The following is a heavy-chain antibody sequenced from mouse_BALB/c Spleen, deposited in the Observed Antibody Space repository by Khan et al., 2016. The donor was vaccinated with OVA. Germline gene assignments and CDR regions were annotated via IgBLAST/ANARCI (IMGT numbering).Heavy chain of an antibody. J-gene: IGHJ1*01. CDR3: AKGFGYFDV. CDR1: GFTFSSFG. V-gene: IGHV5-17*02. Sequence: EVQGVESGGGLVQPGGSRKLSCAASGFTFSSFGMHWVRQAPEKGLEWVAYISSGSSTIYYADTVKGRFTISRDNPKNTLFLQMTRLRSEDTAMYYCAKGFGYFDVWGAGTTVTVSS. CDR2: ISSGSSTI.